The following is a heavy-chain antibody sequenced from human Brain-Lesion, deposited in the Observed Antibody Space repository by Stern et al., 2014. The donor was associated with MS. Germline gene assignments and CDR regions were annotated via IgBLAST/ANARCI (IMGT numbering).Heavy chain of an antibody. D-gene: IGHD3-10*01. J-gene: IGHJ5*01. Sequence: VQLVASGGGLVQPGGSLRLSWAAYGFTFSHYWMPWSRQAPGKGLVWVSRVNNDGRRTSYADSVKGRFTMSRDNAKNTLYLQMNSLRVEDTAIYYCARGERWFDSWGQGTLVTVSS. V-gene: IGHV3-74*02. CDR1: GFTFSHYW. CDR3: ARGERWFDS. CDR2: VNNDGRRT.